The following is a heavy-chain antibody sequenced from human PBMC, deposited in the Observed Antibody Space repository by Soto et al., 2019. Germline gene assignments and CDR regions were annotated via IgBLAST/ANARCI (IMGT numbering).Heavy chain of an antibody. V-gene: IGHV3-23*01. CDR1: VCTFSTFT. D-gene: IGHD6-13*01. J-gene: IGHJ4*02. CDR2: FSGCGGST. CDR3: AKSYTSNWYDYFDY. Sequence: LXLSCAASVCTFSTFTMSSVRQAPGEGLGCVLAFSGCGGSTYYADAVKGRFTISRDNSKKTLYLEMNSLRAEDTAVYYRAKSYTSNWYDYFDYWGQGPLVTVSS.